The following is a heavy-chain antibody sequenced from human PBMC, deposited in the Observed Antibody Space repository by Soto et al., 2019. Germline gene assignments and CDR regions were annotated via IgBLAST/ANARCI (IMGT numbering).Heavy chain of an antibody. Sequence: SLRLSCAASGFTFSSYAMSWVRQAPGKGLEWVSAISGSGGSTYYADSVKGRFTISRDNSKNTLYLQMNSLRSDDTAVYYCAREIRGGYPPRQLDYWGQGTLVTVSS. J-gene: IGHJ4*02. CDR3: AREIRGGYPPRQLDY. CDR2: ISGSGGST. D-gene: IGHD2-15*01. CDR1: GFTFSSYA. V-gene: IGHV3-23*01.